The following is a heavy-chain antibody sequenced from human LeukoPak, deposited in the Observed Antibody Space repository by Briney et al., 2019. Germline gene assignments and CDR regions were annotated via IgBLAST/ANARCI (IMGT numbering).Heavy chain of an antibody. D-gene: IGHD1-1*01. CDR3: AGSRRGSVFDI. CDR2: VRNKDNSYTT. V-gene: IGHV3-72*01. Sequence: GGSPRLSCAASGFTFSDYHMDWVRQGPGKGLEWFGRVRNKDNSYTTEYAASVKGRFTISRDDSKNSLYLQMNSLKTEDTAVYYCAGSRRGSVFDIWGLGTMVTVSS. CDR1: GFTFSDYH. J-gene: IGHJ3*02.